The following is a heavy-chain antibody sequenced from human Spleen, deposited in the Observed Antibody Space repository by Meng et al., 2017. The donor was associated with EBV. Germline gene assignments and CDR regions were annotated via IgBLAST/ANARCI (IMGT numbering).Heavy chain of an antibody. CDR1: CYSFSKYD. J-gene: IGHJ4*02. D-gene: IGHD4-17*01. V-gene: IGHV1-8*01. Sequence: QVYLGRVGDVVKNPGASLKVSFKTSCYSFSKYDISLVRQAPGQRLEWMGWISGYNGNTNYAQKFQGRVSMTRNISISTAFMELSSLRFEDTAMYYCATAMGGGDLRYWGQGALVTVSS. CDR2: ISGYNGNT. CDR3: ATAMGGGDLRY.